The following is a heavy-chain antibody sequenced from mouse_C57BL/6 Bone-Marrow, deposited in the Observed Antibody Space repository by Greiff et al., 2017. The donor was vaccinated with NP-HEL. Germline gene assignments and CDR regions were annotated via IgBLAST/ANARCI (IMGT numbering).Heavy chain of an antibody. Sequence: VQLKESGGGLVQPKGSLKLSCAASGFSFNTYAMNWVRQAPGKGLEWVARIRSKSNNYATYYADSVKDRFTISRDDSESMLYLQMNNLKTEDTAMYYCVRHGGYGNLWFAYWGQGTLVTVSA. J-gene: IGHJ3*01. V-gene: IGHV10-1*01. CDR3: VRHGGYGNLWFAY. CDR1: GFSFNTYA. D-gene: IGHD2-1*01. CDR2: IRSKSNNYAT.